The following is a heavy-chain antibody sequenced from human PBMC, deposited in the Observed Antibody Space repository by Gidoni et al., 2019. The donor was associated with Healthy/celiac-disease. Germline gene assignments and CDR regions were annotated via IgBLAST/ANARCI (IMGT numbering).Heavy chain of an antibody. Sequence: EVQLVESGGGLVKPGGSLRLSCSDFGFTFLNAWMNWVRQGPGKGLGWVGRIKSKTDGGTTDYAAPVKGRFTISRDDSKNTLYLQMNSLKTEDTAVYYCTTVGQQLVGFPYYWGQGTLVTVSS. V-gene: IGHV3-15*07. D-gene: IGHD6-13*01. CDR1: GFTFLNAW. CDR3: TTVGQQLVGFPYY. J-gene: IGHJ4*02. CDR2: IKSKTDGGTT.